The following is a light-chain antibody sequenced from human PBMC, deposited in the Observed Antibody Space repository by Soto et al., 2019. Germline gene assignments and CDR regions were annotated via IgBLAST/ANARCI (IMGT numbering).Light chain of an antibody. CDR3: ASYGGYYVV. CDR2: DVT. CDR1: SSDVGGYDY. V-gene: IGLV2-8*01. J-gene: IGLJ2*01. Sequence: QSALTQPPSASGSPGQSVALSCTGTSSDVGGYDYVSWFQQNPGKAPKLMIYDVTKRPSGVPDRFSGSKSGNTASLTVSGLQAEDEAYYYCASYGGYYVVFGGGTKLTVL.